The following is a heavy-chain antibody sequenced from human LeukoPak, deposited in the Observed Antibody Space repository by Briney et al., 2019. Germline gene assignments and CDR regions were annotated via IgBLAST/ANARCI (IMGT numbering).Heavy chain of an antibody. D-gene: IGHD3-22*01. CDR1: GYTFTSYG. V-gene: IGHV1-69*13. CDR3: ARDGRDSSGYYGWFDP. J-gene: IGHJ5*02. CDR2: IIPIFGTA. Sequence: SVKVSYKASGYTFTSYGISWVRQAPGQGLEWMGGIIPIFGTANYAQKFQGRVTITADESTSTAYMELSSLRSEDTAVYYCARDGRDSSGYYGWFDPWGQGTLVTVSS.